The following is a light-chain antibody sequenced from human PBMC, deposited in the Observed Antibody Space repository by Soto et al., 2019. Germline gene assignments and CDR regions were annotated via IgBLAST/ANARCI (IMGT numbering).Light chain of an antibody. Sequence: DIQMTQSPSSLSASVGDRVTITGRASQTISSWLAWYQQKTGNAPKLPTYKASTLKSGVPSRFSGSGSGTDFALTITTLQAEDLATYYCQQLRMYPSTFGGGTRWIS. CDR3: QQLRMYPST. V-gene: IGKV1-5*03. CDR1: QTISSW. CDR2: KAS. J-gene: IGKJ4*01.